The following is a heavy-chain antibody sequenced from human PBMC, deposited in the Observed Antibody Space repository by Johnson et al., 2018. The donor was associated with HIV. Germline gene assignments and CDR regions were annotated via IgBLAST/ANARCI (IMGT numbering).Heavy chain of an antibody. D-gene: IGHD3-22*01. J-gene: IGHJ3*02. CDR3: ARSYDSSGYYYSFAFDI. Sequence: VQLVESGGGLVQPGGSLRLSCAASGFTVTDKYMSWVRQAPGKGLEWVSVIYGGGDTFYADSVKGRFTLSRDSSKNTRYLQMNSLRAEDTAVYYCARSYDSSGYYYSFAFDIWGQGTMVTVSS. V-gene: IGHV3-66*01. CDR1: GFTVTDKY. CDR2: IYGGGDT.